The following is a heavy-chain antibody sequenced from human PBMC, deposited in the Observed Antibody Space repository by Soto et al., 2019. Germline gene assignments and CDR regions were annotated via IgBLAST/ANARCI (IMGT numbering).Heavy chain of an antibody. J-gene: IGHJ6*03. CDR1: GGSISSSSYY. CDR2: IYYSGST. D-gene: IGHD1-26*01. V-gene: IGHV4-39*01. CDR3: ARRGFSGGGTYYYYMDV. Sequence: QLQLQESGPGLVKPSETLSLTCTVSGGSISSSSYYWGWIRQPPGKGLEWIGSIYYSGSTYYNPSLKSRVTISVDTSKNQFSLKLSSVTAADTAVYYCARRGFSGGGTYYYYMDVWGKGTTVTVSS.